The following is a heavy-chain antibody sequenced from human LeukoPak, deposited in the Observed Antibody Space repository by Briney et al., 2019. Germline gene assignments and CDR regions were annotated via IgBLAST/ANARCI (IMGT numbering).Heavy chain of an antibody. CDR3: ARVSGRSGPFEY. D-gene: IGHD3-3*01. CDR2: MDPDGGGGT. J-gene: IGHJ4*02. CDR1: GYTFTGYY. V-gene: IGHV1-2*02. Sequence: ASVKVSCKASGYTFTGYYMHWVRQAPGQGLEGMGWMDPDGGGGTNYAQMFQGRVTMTRDTSINTAYMELSSLRSDDTAIYYCARVSGRSGPFEYWGQGTLVTVSS.